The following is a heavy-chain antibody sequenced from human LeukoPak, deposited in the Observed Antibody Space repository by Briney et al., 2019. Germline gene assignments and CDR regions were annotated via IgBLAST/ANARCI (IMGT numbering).Heavy chain of an antibody. J-gene: IGHJ4*02. V-gene: IGHV3-48*03. CDR2: ISSSGSTI. CDR3: ARDSSSWPYYFDY. Sequence: HTGGSLRLSCAASGFTFSSYEMNWVRQAPGKGLEWVSYISSSGSTIYYADSVKGRFTTSRDNAKNSLYLQMNSLRAEDTAVYYCARDSSSWPYYFDYWGQGTLVTVSS. D-gene: IGHD6-13*01. CDR1: GFTFSSYE.